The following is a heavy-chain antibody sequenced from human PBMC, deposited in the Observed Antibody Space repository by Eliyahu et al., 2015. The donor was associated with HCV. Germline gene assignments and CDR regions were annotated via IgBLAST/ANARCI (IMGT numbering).Heavy chain of an antibody. CDR2: IIPIFGTA. J-gene: IGHJ6*02. CDR3: AREVSPNDYSNSYYYGMDV. CDR1: GGTFSSYA. Sequence: QVQLVQSGAEVKKPGSSVKVSCKASGGTFSSYAISWVRQAPGQGLEWMGGIIPIFGTANYAQKFQGRVTITADESTSTAYMELSSLRSEDTAVYYCAREVSPNDYSNSYYYGMDVWDQGTTVTVSS. D-gene: IGHD4-11*01. V-gene: IGHV1-69*01.